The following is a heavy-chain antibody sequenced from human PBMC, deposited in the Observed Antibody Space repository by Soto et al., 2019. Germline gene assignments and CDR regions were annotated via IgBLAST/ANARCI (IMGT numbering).Heavy chain of an antibody. Sequence: QVQLVQSGAEVKKPGASVKVSCKASGYTFTSYGISWVRQAPGQGLEWMGWISGDTGNTNYAQNLQGRVTMTTDTSTSTAYMELRSLRADDTAVYYWAREYEGSGMSWFDPWGQGTLVTVSS. J-gene: IGHJ5*02. CDR1: GYTFTSYG. V-gene: IGHV1-18*01. CDR3: AREYEGSGMSWFDP. CDR2: ISGDTGNT. D-gene: IGHD3-10*01.